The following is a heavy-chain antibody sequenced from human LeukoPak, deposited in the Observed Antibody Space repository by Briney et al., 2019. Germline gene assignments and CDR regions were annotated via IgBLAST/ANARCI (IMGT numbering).Heavy chain of an antibody. Sequence: PSETLSLTCTVSGGSISSYYWSWIRQPPGKGLEWIGYIYYSGSTNYNPSLKSRVTISVDTSKNQFSLKLSSVTAADTAVYYCARSYYGSGSYQYFFDYWGQGTLVTVSS. CDR1: GGSISSYY. CDR2: IYYSGST. D-gene: IGHD3-10*01. J-gene: IGHJ4*02. V-gene: IGHV4-59*01. CDR3: ARSYYGSGSYQYFFDY.